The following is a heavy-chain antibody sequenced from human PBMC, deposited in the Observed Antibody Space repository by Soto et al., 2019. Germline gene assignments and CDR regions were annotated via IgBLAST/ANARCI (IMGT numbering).Heavy chain of an antibody. CDR3: ARGRTYYDFWSGHYPVTNDAFDF. Sequence: QVQLQQWGAGLLKPSETLSLTCAVYGGTFRGYYWSWVRQPPGKGLEWIGEINHSGSTDYNSSLKGRVTISIDTSKSQFSLNLSSVTAADTAVYYCARGRTYYDFWSGHYPVTNDAFDFWGQGTMVTVSS. J-gene: IGHJ3*01. D-gene: IGHD3-3*01. CDR1: GGTFRGYY. CDR2: INHSGST. V-gene: IGHV4-34*01.